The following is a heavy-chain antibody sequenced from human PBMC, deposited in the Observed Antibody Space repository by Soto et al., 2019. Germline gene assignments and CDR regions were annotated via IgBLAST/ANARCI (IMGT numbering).Heavy chain of an antibody. Sequence: QVQLMQSGAEVKKPGASVKVSCKASGYSFTSYAISWVPQAPGQGLEWMGWISGYNGNTNYAQKLKGRVTMTTDTSTSRAYMELRSLRSDDTAVYYCAKDNCGYTACWYYDLWGRVTLVTVAS. J-gene: IGHJ2*01. CDR3: AKDNCGYTACWYYDL. CDR2: ISGYNGNT. CDR1: GYSFTSYA. V-gene: IGHV1-18*01. D-gene: IGHD3-22*01.